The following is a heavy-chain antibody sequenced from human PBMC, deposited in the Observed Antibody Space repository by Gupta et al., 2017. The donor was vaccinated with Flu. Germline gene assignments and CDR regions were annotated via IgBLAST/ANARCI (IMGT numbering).Heavy chain of an antibody. D-gene: IGHD3-22*01. CDR1: TSTSYW. CDR3: ASDVYTLYYDISLFKY. Sequence: TSTSYWMHWVRHAPGKGLVWVARINSDGTATVYADSVKGRFTISRDNAKNTLYLQMNSLRADDTAVYYCASDVYTLYYDISLFKYWGQGALVTVSS. J-gene: IGHJ1*01. V-gene: IGHV3-74*03. CDR2: INSDGTAT.